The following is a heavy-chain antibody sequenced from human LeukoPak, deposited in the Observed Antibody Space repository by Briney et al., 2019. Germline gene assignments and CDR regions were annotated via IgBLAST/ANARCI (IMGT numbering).Heavy chain of an antibody. J-gene: IGHJ4*02. D-gene: IGHD4-17*01. CDR3: ARGDYGDYYTSFDY. V-gene: IGHV4-39*01. CDR2: IYDTGNT. CDR1: GVSISSSNSY. Sequence: SEALSLTCSVSGVSISSSNSYWGWSRQPPGKELEWIASIYDTGNTYYNTSLKSRVTISIESSKNQISLRLTSVTATDTAVYYCARGDYGDYYTSFDYWGQGTLATVSS.